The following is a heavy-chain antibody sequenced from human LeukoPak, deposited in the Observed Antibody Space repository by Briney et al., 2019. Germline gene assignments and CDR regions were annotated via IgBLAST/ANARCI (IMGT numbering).Heavy chain of an antibody. Sequence: SETLSLTCTVSGGSVSSGNYCWNWIRQPPGKGLEWIGYIYYSGSTNYNPSPKSRVTISVDTSKNQFSLKLNSVTAADTAVYYCAKDGGVYDSSGYYDYWGQGTLVTVSS. V-gene: IGHV4-61*01. J-gene: IGHJ4*02. D-gene: IGHD3-22*01. CDR2: IYYSGST. CDR1: GGSVSSGNYC. CDR3: AKDGGVYDSSGYYDY.